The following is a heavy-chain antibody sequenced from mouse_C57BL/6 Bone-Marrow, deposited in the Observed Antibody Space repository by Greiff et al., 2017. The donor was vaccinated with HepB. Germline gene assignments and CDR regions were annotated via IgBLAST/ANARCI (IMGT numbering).Heavy chain of an antibody. CDR1: GFTFSDYY. Sequence: DVKLVESGGGLVQPGGSLKLSCAASGFTFSDYYMYWVRQTPEKRLEWVAYISNGGGSTYYPDTVKGRFTISRDNAKNTLYLQMSRLKSEDTAMYYCARLLSKDFDVWGTGTTVTVSS. CDR3: ARLLSKDFDV. V-gene: IGHV5-12*01. CDR2: ISNGGGST. J-gene: IGHJ1*03.